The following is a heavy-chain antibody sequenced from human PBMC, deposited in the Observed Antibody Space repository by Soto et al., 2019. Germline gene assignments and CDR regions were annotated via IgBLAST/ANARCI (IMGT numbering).Heavy chain of an antibody. CDR2: ISHSGST. J-gene: IGHJ3*02. D-gene: IGHD5-18*01. CDR1: GGSISTYY. Sequence: PSETLFLTCTVSGGSISTYYWSWIRQPPGKGLEWIAYISHSGSTTYNPSLKSRVTISVDTSKNQFSLRLSSVTAADTALYYCARAGYIYGADAFDIWGQGTMVTVSS. CDR3: ARAGYIYGADAFDI. V-gene: IGHV4-59*01.